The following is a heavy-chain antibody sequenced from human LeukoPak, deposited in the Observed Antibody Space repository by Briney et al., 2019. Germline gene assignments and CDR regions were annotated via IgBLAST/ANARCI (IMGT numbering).Heavy chain of an antibody. CDR2: ISGSGAGT. D-gene: IGHD7-27*01. V-gene: IGHV3-23*01. J-gene: IGHJ4*02. Sequence: GGSLRLSCAASGFTFSNYLMNWVRQAPGKGPEWVSAISGSGAGTYYADSMKGRFTISRDNSKNTLYLQINRLRAEDTALYYCAKDLSWGLDYWGLGTLVTVSS. CDR3: AKDLSWGLDY. CDR1: GFTFSNYL.